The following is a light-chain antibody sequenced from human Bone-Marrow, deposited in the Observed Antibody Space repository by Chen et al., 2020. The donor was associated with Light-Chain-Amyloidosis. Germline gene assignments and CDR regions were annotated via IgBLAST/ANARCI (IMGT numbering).Light chain of an antibody. CDR2: RDT. CDR1: DLPTKY. V-gene: IGLV3-25*03. Sequence: SYELTQPPSVSVSPGQTARITCSGDDLPTKYAYWYQQQPGQAPVLVIHRDTERPSGISERFSGSCSGTPATLTISGVPAEDEADYHCQSADSSGTYEVIFGGGTKLTVL. J-gene: IGLJ2*01. CDR3: QSADSSGTYEVI.